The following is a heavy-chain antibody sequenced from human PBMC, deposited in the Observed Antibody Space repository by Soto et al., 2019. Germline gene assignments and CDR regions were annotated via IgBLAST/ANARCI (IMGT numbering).Heavy chain of an antibody. Sequence: GGSLRLSCAASGFTFSSYAMSWVRQAPGKGLEWVSAISGSGGSTYYADSVKGRFTISRDNSKNTLYLQMNSLRAEDTAVYYCAKDKLPYYYDSSGYPDAFDIWGQGTMVTVSS. CDR2: ISGSGGST. D-gene: IGHD3-22*01. V-gene: IGHV3-23*01. J-gene: IGHJ3*02. CDR1: GFTFSSYA. CDR3: AKDKLPYYYDSSGYPDAFDI.